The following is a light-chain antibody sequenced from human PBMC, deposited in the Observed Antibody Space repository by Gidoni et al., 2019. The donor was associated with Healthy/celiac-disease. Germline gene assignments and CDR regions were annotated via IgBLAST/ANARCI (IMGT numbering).Light chain of an antibody. CDR1: QSISSY. V-gene: IGKV1-39*01. CDR3: QQSYSTPGX. CDR2: AAS. Sequence: DIQMTQSPSSLSASVGDRVTITCRASQSISSYLNWYQQKPGKAPKLLIYAASSLQSGVPSRFSGSGSGTDFTLTISSLQPEDFATYYCQQSYSTPGXFXQGTXVEIK. J-gene: IGKJ1*01.